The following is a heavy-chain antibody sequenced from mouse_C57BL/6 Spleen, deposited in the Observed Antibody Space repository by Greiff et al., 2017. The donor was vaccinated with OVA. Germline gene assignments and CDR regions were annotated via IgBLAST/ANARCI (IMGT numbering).Heavy chain of an antibody. CDR1: GYTFTDYE. V-gene: IGHV1-15*01. Sequence: VHLVESGAELVRPGASVTLSCKASGYTFTDYEMHWVKQTPVHGLEWIGAIDPETGGTAYNQKFKGKAILTADKSSSTAYMELRSLTSEDSAVYYCTRSDSSYNYWGQGTTLTVSS. J-gene: IGHJ2*01. D-gene: IGHD1-1*01. CDR2: IDPETGGT. CDR3: TRSDSSYNY.